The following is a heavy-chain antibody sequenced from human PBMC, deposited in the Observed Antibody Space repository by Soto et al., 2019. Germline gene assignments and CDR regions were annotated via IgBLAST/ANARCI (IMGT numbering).Heavy chain of an antibody. V-gene: IGHV3-23*01. D-gene: IGHD6-19*01. Sequence: PGGSLRLSCAASGVTFSSYAMSWVRQAPGKGLEWVSAISGSGGSTYYADSVKGRFTISRDNSKNTLYLQMNSLRAEDTAVYYCAKGTGGSGWYRVVDYFGYWGQGTLVTVSS. CDR2: ISGSGGST. J-gene: IGHJ4*02. CDR3: AKGTGGSGWYRVVDYFGY. CDR1: GVTFSSYA.